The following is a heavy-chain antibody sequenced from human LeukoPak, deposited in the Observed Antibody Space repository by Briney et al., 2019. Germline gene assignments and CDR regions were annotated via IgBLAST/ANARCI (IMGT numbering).Heavy chain of an antibody. CDR2: ISSSSSYI. Sequence: GGSLRLSCAASGFTFSGYSMNWVRQAPGKGLEWVSSISSSSSYIYYADSVKGRFTISRDNAKNSLYLQMNSLRAEDTAVYYCARNASGSYYSDAFDIWGQGTMVTVSS. D-gene: IGHD3-10*01. CDR1: GFTFSGYS. J-gene: IGHJ3*02. V-gene: IGHV3-21*01. CDR3: ARNASGSYYSDAFDI.